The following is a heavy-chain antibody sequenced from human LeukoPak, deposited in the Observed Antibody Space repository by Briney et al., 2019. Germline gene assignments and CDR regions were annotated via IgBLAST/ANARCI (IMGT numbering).Heavy chain of an antibody. Sequence: SETLSLTCTVSGYSISSGYYWGWIRPPPGKGLEWIGSIYHSGSTYYNPSLKSRVTMSVDTSKNQFSLKLSSVTAADTAVYYCARAILRRIVGWAPFELSNWFDPWGQGTLVTVSS. J-gene: IGHJ5*02. CDR2: IYHSGST. V-gene: IGHV4-38-2*02. CDR3: ARAILRRIVGWAPFELSNWFDP. D-gene: IGHD2-21*01. CDR1: GYSISSGYY.